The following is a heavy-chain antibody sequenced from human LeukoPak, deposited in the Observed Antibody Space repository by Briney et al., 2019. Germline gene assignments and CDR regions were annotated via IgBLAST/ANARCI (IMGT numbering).Heavy chain of an antibody. V-gene: IGHV3-23*01. Sequence: GGSLRLSCAASGFTFSSYAMSWVRQAPGKGLEWVSAISGSGGSTYYADSVKGRFTISRDNSKNTLYLQMNSPRAEDTAVYYCAKEGTYYDILTGYYMKCGMDVWGQGTTVTVSS. D-gene: IGHD3-9*01. J-gene: IGHJ6*02. CDR1: GFTFSSYA. CDR3: AKEGTYYDILTGYYMKCGMDV. CDR2: ISGSGGST.